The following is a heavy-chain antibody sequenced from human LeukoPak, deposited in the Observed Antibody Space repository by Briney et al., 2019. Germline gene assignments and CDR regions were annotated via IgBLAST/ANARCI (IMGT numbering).Heavy chain of an antibody. V-gene: IGHV1-18*01. D-gene: IGHD6-25*01. Sequence: ASVKVSFKASGYTFTSYGISWVRQAPGQGLEWMGWISAYNGNTNYAQKLQGRVTMTTDTSTSTAYMELRSLRSDDTAVYYCARNEAPDPRLPKVYYFDYWGQGTLVTVSS. J-gene: IGHJ4*02. CDR1: GYTFTSYG. CDR3: ARNEAPDPRLPKVYYFDY. CDR2: ISAYNGNT.